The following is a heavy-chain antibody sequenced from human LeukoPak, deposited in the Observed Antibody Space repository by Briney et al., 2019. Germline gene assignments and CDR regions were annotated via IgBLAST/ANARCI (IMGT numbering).Heavy chain of an antibody. V-gene: IGHV3-48*03. J-gene: IGHJ4*02. D-gene: IGHD6-19*01. CDR2: ISSSGSTI. CDR1: GFTFSSYE. Sequence: GGSLRLSCVASGFTFSSYEMNWVRQAPGKGLEWVSYISSSGSTIYYADSVKGRFTISRDNAKNSLYLQMNSLRAEDTAVYYCARAIEYSSGWYYFDYWGQGTLVTVSS. CDR3: ARAIEYSSGWYYFDY.